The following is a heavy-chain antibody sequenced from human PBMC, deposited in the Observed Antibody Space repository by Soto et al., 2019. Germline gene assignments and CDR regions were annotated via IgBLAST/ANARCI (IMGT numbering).Heavy chain of an antibody. Sequence: EVQLLESGGGLVQPGGSLRLSCAASGFTFSSYAMSWVRQAPGKGLEWVSAISGSGGSTYYADSVKGRFTISRDNSKNTLYLQMNSLRAEDTAVYYCAKDFDFWSGYHTPGSGMDVWGQGTTVTVSS. CDR3: AKDFDFWSGYHTPGSGMDV. CDR2: ISGSGGST. CDR1: GFTFSSYA. J-gene: IGHJ6*02. V-gene: IGHV3-23*01. D-gene: IGHD3-3*01.